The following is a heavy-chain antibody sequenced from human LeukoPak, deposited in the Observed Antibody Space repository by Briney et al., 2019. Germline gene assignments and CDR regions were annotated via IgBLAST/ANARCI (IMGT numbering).Heavy chain of an antibody. Sequence: KPSETLSLTCTVSGDSISSYYWSWIRQPPGKGLEWIGYIYYSGSTKYNPSLKSRVTISVDTSKNQFSLKLSSVTAADTAVYYCARLFKRAVAGTKQYWFDPWGQGTLVTVSS. D-gene: IGHD6-19*01. CDR2: IYYSGST. CDR1: GDSISSYY. CDR3: ARLFKRAVAGTKQYWFDP. V-gene: IGHV4-59*08. J-gene: IGHJ5*02.